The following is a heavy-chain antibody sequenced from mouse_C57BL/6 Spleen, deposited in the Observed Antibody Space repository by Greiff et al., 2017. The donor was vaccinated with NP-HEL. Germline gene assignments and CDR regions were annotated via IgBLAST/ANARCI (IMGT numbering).Heavy chain of an antibody. V-gene: IGHV1-69*01. J-gene: IGHJ1*03. D-gene: IGHD1-1*02. CDR1: GYTFTSCW. CDR2: IDPSDSYT. CDR3: ARGNYVDWYFDV. Sequence: QVQLQQPGAELVMPGASVKLSCKASGYTFTSCWMHWVKQRPGQGLEWIGEIDPSDSYTNYNQKFKGKSTLTVDKSSSTAYMQLSSLTSEDSAVYYCARGNYVDWYFDVWGTGTTVTVSS.